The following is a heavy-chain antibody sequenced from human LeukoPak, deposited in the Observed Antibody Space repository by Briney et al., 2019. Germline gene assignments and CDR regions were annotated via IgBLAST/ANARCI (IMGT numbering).Heavy chain of an antibody. CDR2: IYHSGST. CDR1: GGSISSSNW. J-gene: IGHJ3*02. V-gene: IGHV4-4*02. CDR3: ASDIVATEGRALDI. D-gene: IGHD5-12*01. Sequence: NPSETLSLTCAVSGGSISSSNWWSWVRQPPGKGLEWIGEIYHSGSTNYNPSLKSRVTISVDKSKNQFSLKLSSVTAADTAVYYCASDIVATEGRALDIWGQGTMVTVSS.